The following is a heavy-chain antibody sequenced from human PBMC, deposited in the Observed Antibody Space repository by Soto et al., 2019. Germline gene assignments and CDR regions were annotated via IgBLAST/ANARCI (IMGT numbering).Heavy chain of an antibody. J-gene: IGHJ6*03. CDR3: ARDNYYYYMDV. V-gene: IGHV3-66*01. CDR1: GFTVSTNY. Sequence: GGSLRLSCAASGFTVSTNYMRWVRQAPGKGLEWVSFIYSDGSTYHADSVKGRFTISRDNSKNTLYLQMNTLRAEDTAVYYCARDNYYYYMDVWGKGTTVTVSS. CDR2: IYSDGST.